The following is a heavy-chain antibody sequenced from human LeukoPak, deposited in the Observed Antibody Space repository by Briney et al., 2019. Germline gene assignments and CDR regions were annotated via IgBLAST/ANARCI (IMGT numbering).Heavy chain of an antibody. CDR3: ASETTVVGRSLDY. V-gene: IGHV4-59*08. D-gene: IGHD4-23*01. CDR1: GDSTRNYY. Sequence: SETLSLTCTVSGDSTRNYYWSWIRQPPGKGLEWVGYIYYSGTTNYNPSLKSRVTISIDTSKDQSSLKLSSVTAADTAVYYCASETTVVGRSLDYWGQGTLVTVSS. CDR2: IYYSGTT. J-gene: IGHJ4*02.